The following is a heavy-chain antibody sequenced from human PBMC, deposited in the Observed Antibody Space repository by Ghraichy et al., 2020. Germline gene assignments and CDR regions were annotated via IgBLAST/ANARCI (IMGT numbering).Heavy chain of an antibody. Sequence: GESLNISCAASGFTFSSYWMSWVRQAPGKGLEWVANIKQDGSEKYYVDSVKGRFTISRDNAKNSLYLQMNSLRAEDTAVYYCARASSYYYYYYGMDVWGQGTTVTVSS. CDR3: ARASSYYYYYYGMDV. J-gene: IGHJ6*02. CDR2: IKQDGSEK. CDR1: GFTFSSYW. V-gene: IGHV3-7*01.